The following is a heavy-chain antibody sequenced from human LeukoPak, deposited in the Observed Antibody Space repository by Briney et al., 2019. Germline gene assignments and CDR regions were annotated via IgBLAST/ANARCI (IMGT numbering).Heavy chain of an antibody. V-gene: IGHV4-4*07. J-gene: IGHJ4*02. D-gene: IGHD6-13*01. CDR3: ARQPGIAAAGQGNYFDY. CDR2: IYTSGST. CDR1: GGSIRSYY. Sequence: SETLSLTCTVSGGSIRSYYWSWIRQPAGKGLEWIGRIYTSGSTNYNPSLRSRVTMSVDTSKNQFSLKLSSVTAADTAVYYCARQPGIAAAGQGNYFDYWGQGTLVTVSS.